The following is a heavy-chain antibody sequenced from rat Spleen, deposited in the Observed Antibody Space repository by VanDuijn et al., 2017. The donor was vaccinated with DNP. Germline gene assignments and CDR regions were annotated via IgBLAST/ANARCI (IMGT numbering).Heavy chain of an antibody. J-gene: IGHJ2*01. CDR1: GFTFNNFP. CDR3: VRHRYPIYYFDY. D-gene: IGHD1-4*01. Sequence: EVQLVESGGGLVQPGRSMKLSCAASGFTFNNFPMVWVRQAPTRGLEWVAVISDSGGNTYYRDSVKGRFTISRDNAQSTLYLQMNSLTSEDTATYYCVRHRYPIYYFDYWGQGVMVTVSS. V-gene: IGHV5-46*01. CDR2: ISDSGGNT.